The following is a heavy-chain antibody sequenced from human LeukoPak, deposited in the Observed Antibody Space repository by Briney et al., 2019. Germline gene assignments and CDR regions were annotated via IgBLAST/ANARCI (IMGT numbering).Heavy chain of an antibody. D-gene: IGHD6-13*01. CDR1: GFTFSSYS. CDR2: ISSSSSYI. Sequence: GGSLRLSYAASGFTFSSYSMNWVRQAPGKGLEWVSSISSSSSYIYYADSVKGRFTISRDNAKNSLYLQMNSLRAEDTAVYYCASFIAAAGEPHYYYGMDVWGQGTTVTVSS. J-gene: IGHJ6*02. V-gene: IGHV3-21*01. CDR3: ASFIAAAGEPHYYYGMDV.